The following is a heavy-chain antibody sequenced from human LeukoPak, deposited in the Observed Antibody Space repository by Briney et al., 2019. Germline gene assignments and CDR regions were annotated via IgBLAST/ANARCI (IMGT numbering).Heavy chain of an antibody. V-gene: IGHV3-74*01. D-gene: IGHD5-18*01. J-gene: IGHJ4*02. CDR3: ARGGSDTAMAHDY. CDR1: GFTFSNYA. CDR2: INRGGSRT. Sequence: PGGSLRLSCAAPGFTFSNYAMHWVRQAPGKGLMWVSRINRGGSRTDYADSVKGRFTISRDDAKNTLYLQLNSLRAENTAVYFCARGGSDTAMAHDYWGQGTLVTVSS.